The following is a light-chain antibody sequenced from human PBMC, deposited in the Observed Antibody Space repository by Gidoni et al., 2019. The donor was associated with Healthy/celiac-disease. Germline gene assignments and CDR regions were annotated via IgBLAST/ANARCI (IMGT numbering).Light chain of an antibody. CDR3: QQYNSYSPLT. CDR2: KAS. CDR1: QSISSW. V-gene: IGKV1-5*03. J-gene: IGKJ4*02. Sequence: DIQMTQSPSTLSASVGDRVPITCRARQSISSWLAWYQQKPGKAPKRLIYKASSLESGVPSRFSGSGSGTEFTLTISSLQPDDFATYYCQQYNSYSPLTFGGGTKVEIK.